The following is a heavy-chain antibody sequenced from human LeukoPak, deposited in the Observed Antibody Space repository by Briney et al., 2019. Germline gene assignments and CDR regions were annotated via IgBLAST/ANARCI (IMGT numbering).Heavy chain of an antibody. Sequence: SETLSLTCTVSGFSISSGYYWGWIRQPPGKGLEWIGSISHSGSTYYNPSLKSRLTISVDTSKNQFSLKLSSVTAADTAVYYCARAGYGSGSSPDYWGQGTLVTVSS. CDR2: ISHSGST. CDR1: GFSISSGYY. CDR3: ARAGYGSGSSPDY. D-gene: IGHD3-10*01. J-gene: IGHJ4*02. V-gene: IGHV4-38-2*02.